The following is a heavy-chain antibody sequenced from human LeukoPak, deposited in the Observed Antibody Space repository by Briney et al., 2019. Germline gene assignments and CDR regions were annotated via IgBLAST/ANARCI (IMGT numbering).Heavy chain of an antibody. V-gene: IGHV3-21*01. J-gene: IGHJ4*02. CDR3: ARDYSSTSCYTGRC. Sequence: GGSLRLSCAASGFTFSSYSMNWVCQAPGKGLEWVSSISSSSSYIYYADSVKGRFTISRDNAKNSLYLQMNSLRAEDTAVYYCARDYSSTSCYTGRCWGQGTLVTVSS. CDR2: ISSSSSYI. CDR1: GFTFSSYS. D-gene: IGHD2-2*02.